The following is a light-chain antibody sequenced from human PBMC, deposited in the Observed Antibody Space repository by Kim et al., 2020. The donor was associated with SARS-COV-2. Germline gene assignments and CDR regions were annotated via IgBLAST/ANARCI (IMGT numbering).Light chain of an antibody. J-gene: IGKJ4*01. CDR2: GSS. CDR3: QHYDDWPLT. V-gene: IGKV3-15*01. CDR1: QSVRTN. Sequence: EIVMTQSPATLSVSPGASATLSCRASQSVRTNLAWYQQKPGQAPRLVIYGSSTRAAAFPARFSGSGSGTEFTLTITSLQSEDFAVYYCQHYDDWPLTFGGGTKLEIK.